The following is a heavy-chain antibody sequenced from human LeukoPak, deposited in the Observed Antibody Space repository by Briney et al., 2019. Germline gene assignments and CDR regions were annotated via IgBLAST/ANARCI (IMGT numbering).Heavy chain of an antibody. CDR3: AREGGPYYYDSSGYFLLI. J-gene: IGHJ4*02. V-gene: IGHV1-69*13. D-gene: IGHD3-22*01. CDR1: GGTFSSYA. Sequence: ASVKVSCKASGGTFSSYAISWVRQAPGQGLEWMGGIIPIFGTANYAQKFQGRVTITADESTSTAYMELSSLRSEDTAVYDCAREGGPYYYDSSGYFLLIWGQGTLVTVSS. CDR2: IIPIFGTA.